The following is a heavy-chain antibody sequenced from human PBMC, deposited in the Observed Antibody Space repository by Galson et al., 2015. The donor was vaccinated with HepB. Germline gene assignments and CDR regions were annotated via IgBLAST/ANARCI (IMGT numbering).Heavy chain of an antibody. V-gene: IGHV3-7*03. D-gene: IGHD3-16*01. CDR3: ARLGAPYGMDV. CDR1: GFALIGYW. Sequence: SLRLSCAASGFALIGYWMTWVRQAPGKGLEWVANIKPDGSEIYYVDSVKGRFTISRDNAKNSLYLQMSSLRADDTAVYYCARLGAPYGMDVWGRGTTATVSS. J-gene: IGHJ6*02. CDR2: IKPDGSEI.